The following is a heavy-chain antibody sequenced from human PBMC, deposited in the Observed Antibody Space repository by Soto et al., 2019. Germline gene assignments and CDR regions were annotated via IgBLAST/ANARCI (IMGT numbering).Heavy chain of an antibody. CDR2: VYSAGMT. D-gene: IGHD6-6*01. CDR3: AGARTFNDAFDY. J-gene: IGHJ4*02. Sequence: GGSLRLSCTPSGFRVRGNYMGWARQASGKGLEWVPVVYSAGMTYYADSVKGRFTISRDFSKNTLSLEMHNLRGEDSAVYFCAGARTFNDAFDYWGQGTQVTAPQ. V-gene: IGHV3-53*01. CDR1: GFRVRGNY.